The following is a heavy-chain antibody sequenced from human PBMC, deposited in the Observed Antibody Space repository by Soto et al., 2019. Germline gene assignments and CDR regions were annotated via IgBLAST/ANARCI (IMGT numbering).Heavy chain of an antibody. Sequence: GGSLRLSCAASGFTFSSYAMSWVRQAPGKGLEWVSAISGSGGSTYYADSVKGRFTISRDNSKNTLYLQMNSLRAEDTAVYYCAKVDIVVVVAAKFSAFDIWGQGTMVTVSS. CDR3: AKVDIVVVVAAKFSAFDI. D-gene: IGHD2-15*01. CDR1: GFTFSSYA. V-gene: IGHV3-23*01. CDR2: ISGSGGST. J-gene: IGHJ3*02.